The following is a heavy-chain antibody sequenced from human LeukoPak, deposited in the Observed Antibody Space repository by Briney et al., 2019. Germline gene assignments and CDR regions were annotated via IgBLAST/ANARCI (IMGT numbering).Heavy chain of an antibody. J-gene: IGHJ5*02. CDR3: ARTGIAARPTVWFDP. CDR1: GFTFSSYW. CDR2: INSDGRST. V-gene: IGHV3-74*01. Sequence: GGSLRLSCVASGFTFSSYWMHWVRQAPGKGLAWVSHINSDGRSTTYADSVKGRFTISRDNAKNTLYLQMNSLRAEDTAVYYCARTGIAARPTVWFDPWGQGTLVTVSP. D-gene: IGHD6-6*01.